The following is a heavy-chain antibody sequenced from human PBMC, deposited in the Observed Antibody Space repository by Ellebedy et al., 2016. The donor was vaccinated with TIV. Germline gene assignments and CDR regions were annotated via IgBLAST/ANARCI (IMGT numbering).Heavy chain of an antibody. CDR2: VSYDGSNK. V-gene: IGHV3-30*18. CDR1: GFSFNSYG. CDR3: AKEREYISSWSLLDS. J-gene: IGHJ4*02. Sequence: GESLKISCTASGFSFNSYGMHWVRQAPGKGLDWVAVVSYDGSNKYYADSVKGRFTISRDNSKNTLYLQMNRLTVQDAAVYYCAKEREYISSWSLLDSWGQGILVTVSS. D-gene: IGHD6-19*01.